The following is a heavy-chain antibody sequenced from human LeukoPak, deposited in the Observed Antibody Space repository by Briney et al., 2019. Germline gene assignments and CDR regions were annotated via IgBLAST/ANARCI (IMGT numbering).Heavy chain of an antibody. Sequence: GGSLRLSCAASGFTFSNYAMHWVRQAPGKGLEWVAVISYTGSNKYYADSVKGRFTISRDNSKNTLYLQMNSLRTEDTAVYYCARDQAYFDYWGQGTLVTVSS. CDR3: ARDQAYFDY. D-gene: IGHD3-16*01. J-gene: IGHJ4*02. CDR2: ISYTGSNK. V-gene: IGHV3-30-3*01. CDR1: GFTFSNYA.